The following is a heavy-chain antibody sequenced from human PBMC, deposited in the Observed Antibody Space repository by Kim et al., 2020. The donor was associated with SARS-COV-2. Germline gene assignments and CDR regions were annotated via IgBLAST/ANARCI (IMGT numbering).Heavy chain of an antibody. D-gene: IGHD5-12*01. J-gene: IGHJ6*02. V-gene: IGHV4-39*07. CDR1: GGSISSTSYY. CDR3: ARIYESYGMDV. Sequence: SETLSLTCTVSGGSISSTSYYWGWIRQPPGKGLEWIGSMYYSGSTYYNPSLKSRVSISVDTSKNQFSLKLSSVTAADTAVYYCARIYESYGMDVWGQGTTVTV. CDR2: MYYSGST.